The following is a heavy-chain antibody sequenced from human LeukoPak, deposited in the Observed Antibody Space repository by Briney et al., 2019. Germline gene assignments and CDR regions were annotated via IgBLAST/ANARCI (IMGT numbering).Heavy chain of an antibody. CDR2: IIPIFGTA. CDR1: GGTFSSYA. J-gene: IGHJ3*02. CDR3: LVGAYDAFDI. D-gene: IGHD1-26*01. Sequence: GTSVKVSCKASGGTFSSYAISWVRQAPGQGLEWMGGIIPIFGTANYAQKFQGRVTITADKSTSTAYMELSSLRSEDTAVYYCLVGAYDAFDIWGQGTMVTVSS. V-gene: IGHV1-69*06.